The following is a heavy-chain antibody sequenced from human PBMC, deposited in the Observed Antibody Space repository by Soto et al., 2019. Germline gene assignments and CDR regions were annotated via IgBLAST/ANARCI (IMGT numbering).Heavy chain of an antibody. V-gene: IGHV4-39*01. D-gene: IGHD3-16*02. J-gene: IGHJ1*01. CDR1: GGYISGSDYY. Sequence: SETLSLTCIVSGGYISGSDYYWGWIRHSPGKGLEWIGSIYHTGETYYKSSLKSRISISVDTSKNQFYLQLRSLTAADTAVYYCASKGYRIWGQGTQVTVSS. CDR2: IYHTGET. CDR3: ASKGYRI.